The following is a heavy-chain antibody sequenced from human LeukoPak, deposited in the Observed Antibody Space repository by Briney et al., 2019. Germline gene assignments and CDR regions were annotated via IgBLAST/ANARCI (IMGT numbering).Heavy chain of an antibody. D-gene: IGHD3-10*01. CDR1: GSTFSRYW. CDR2: VKSDGSDT. Sequence: GGSLRLSCAASGSTFSRYWMHWVRQAPWKRLVWVSRVKSDGSDTIYADSVKGRFTISRDNAKNTLYLQMDSLRAEGTAVYYCTTGIGNYYYYWGQGTLVTVAS. J-gene: IGHJ4*02. V-gene: IGHV3-74*01. CDR3: TTGIGNYYYY.